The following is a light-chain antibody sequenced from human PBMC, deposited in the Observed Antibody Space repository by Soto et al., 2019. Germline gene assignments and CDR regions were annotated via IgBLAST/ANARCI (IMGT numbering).Light chain of an antibody. Sequence: DVVMTQSPLSLPVTLGQPASISCRSSQSLVHSDGNTYLNWFQQRPGQSPRRLIYKVSNRDSGVPDRFSGSGSGTDFTLKISRVEAEDVGVYYCIQGTHWPYTLGQRTKLEIK. CDR1: QSLVHSDGNTY. CDR2: KVS. V-gene: IGKV2-30*02. J-gene: IGKJ2*01. CDR3: IQGTHWPYT.